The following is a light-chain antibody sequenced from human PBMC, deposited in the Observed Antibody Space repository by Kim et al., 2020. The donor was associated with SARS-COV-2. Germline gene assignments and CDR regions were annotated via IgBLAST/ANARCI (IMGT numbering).Light chain of an antibody. CDR3: QSADSSGTYV. CDR2: KDS. V-gene: IGLV3-25*03. J-gene: IGLJ1*01. Sequence: VSPGQTARISCAGDALPRQYAYWYQQKPGQAPVLVIYKDSERPSGIPERFSGSSSGTTVTLTISGVQAEDEADYYCQSADSSGTYVFGTGTKVTVL. CDR1: ALPRQY.